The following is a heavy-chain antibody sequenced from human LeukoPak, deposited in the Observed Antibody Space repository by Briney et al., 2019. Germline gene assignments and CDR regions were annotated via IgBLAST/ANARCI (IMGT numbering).Heavy chain of an antibody. CDR3: ARLDASGLDY. CDR2: TSGSGSIK. Sequence: GGSLRLSCAASGFTFSSYEMNWVRRAPGKGLEWVSYTSGSGSIKYYADSVKGRFTISRDNAKNSLYLQMNSLRADDTAVYYCARLDASGLDYWGQGTLVTVSS. V-gene: IGHV3-48*03. D-gene: IGHD6-19*01. CDR1: GFTFSSYE. J-gene: IGHJ4*02.